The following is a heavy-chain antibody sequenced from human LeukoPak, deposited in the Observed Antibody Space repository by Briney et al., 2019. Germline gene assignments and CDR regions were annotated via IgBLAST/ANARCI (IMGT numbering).Heavy chain of an antibody. CDR1: GFTFSSYA. V-gene: IGHV3-23*01. CDR3: AKDQAGYNFWSDS. J-gene: IGHJ4*02. D-gene: IGHD3-3*01. CDR2: ISGSGDTT. Sequence: GGSLRLSCAASGFTFSSYAMSWVRQAPGKGLEWVSVISGSGDTTRYADSVKGRFTISRDNSKNTLYLQMNSLRADDTAVYYCAKDQAGYNFWSDSWGQGTLVTVSS.